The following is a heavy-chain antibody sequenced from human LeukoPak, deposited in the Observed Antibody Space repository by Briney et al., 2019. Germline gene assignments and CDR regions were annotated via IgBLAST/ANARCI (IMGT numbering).Heavy chain of an antibody. CDR1: GGSISSSNW. V-gene: IGHV4-4*02. D-gene: IGHD4-17*01. Sequence: SETLSLTCAISGGSISSSNWWTWVRQPPGKGLEWVGEIYLRGNTSYNPSLESRATISVDESKTQLSLRLESVTAADTAVYYCARGTITTVTDSWGPGTLVTVSS. CDR2: IYLRGNT. J-gene: IGHJ4*02. CDR3: ARGTITTVTDS.